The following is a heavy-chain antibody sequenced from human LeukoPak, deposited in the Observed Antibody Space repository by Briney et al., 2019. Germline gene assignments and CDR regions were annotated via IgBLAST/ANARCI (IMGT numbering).Heavy chain of an antibody. Sequence: SQTLSLTCTVSGGSISSGSYYWSWIRQPAGKGLEWIGRIYTSGSTNYNPSLKSRVTISVDTSKNQFSLKLSSVTAADTAVYYCARGYGGYVDYWGQGTLVTVSS. CDR3: ARGYGGYVDY. CDR1: GGSISSGSYY. V-gene: IGHV4-61*02. J-gene: IGHJ4*02. CDR2: IYTSGST. D-gene: IGHD4/OR15-4a*01.